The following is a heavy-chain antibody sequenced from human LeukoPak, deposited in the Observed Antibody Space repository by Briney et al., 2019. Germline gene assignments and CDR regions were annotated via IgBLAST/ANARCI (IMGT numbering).Heavy chain of an antibody. Sequence: QPGGSLTLSCAASGFTFSSYGMHWVRQAPGKGLEWVAVIWYDGSNKYYADSVKGRFTISRDNSKNTLYLQMNSLRAEDTAVYYCAAATGGGTFDYWGQGTLVTVSS. J-gene: IGHJ4*02. CDR3: AAATGGGTFDY. D-gene: IGHD3-16*01. CDR2: IWYDGSNK. V-gene: IGHV3-33*01. CDR1: GFTFSSYG.